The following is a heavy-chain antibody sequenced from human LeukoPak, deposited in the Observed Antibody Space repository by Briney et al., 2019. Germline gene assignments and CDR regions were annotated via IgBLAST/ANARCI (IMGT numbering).Heavy chain of an antibody. J-gene: IGHJ5*01. Sequence: GGSLRLSCAASGFTFSSYWMSWVRQAPGKGLEWVANIKQDGSEEVYVDSVKGRFTISRDNAENSLFLQMNTLRAEDTAVYYCARGVGSSWFESWGQGTLVTVSS. CDR1: GFTFSSYW. D-gene: IGHD6-13*01. CDR3: ARGVGSSWFES. V-gene: IGHV3-7*05. CDR2: IKQDGSEE.